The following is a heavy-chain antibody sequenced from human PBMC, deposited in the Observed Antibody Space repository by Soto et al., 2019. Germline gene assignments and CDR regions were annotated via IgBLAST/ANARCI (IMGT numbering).Heavy chain of an antibody. V-gene: IGHV1-2*02. Sequence: QVQLVQSGAEVKKPGASVKVSCKASGYTFTGYYMHWVRQAPGQGLEWMGWINPNSGGTNYAQKFQGRVTMTRDTYISTAYMELSRLRSDDTAVYYCARLRPLNIYCGGDCYRGYFDYWGQGTLVTVSS. CDR3: ARLRPLNIYCGGDCYRGYFDY. J-gene: IGHJ4*02. D-gene: IGHD2-21*02. CDR1: GYTFTGYY. CDR2: INPNSGGT.